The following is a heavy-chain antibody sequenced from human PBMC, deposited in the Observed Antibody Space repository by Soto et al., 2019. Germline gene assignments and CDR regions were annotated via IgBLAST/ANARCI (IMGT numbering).Heavy chain of an antibody. CDR3: ARDAGGRGNGAFDI. D-gene: IGHD3-16*01. J-gene: IGHJ3*02. CDR1: GGSISTYH. V-gene: IGHV4-59*01. Sequence: SETLSLTCTVSGGSISTYHWSWMRQPPGKGLEWIGYIYYSGSTNSNPSLKGRVTISEDTSKNQLSLKLSSVTAADTAVYFCARDAGGRGNGAFDIWGQGTMVTVSS. CDR2: IYYSGST.